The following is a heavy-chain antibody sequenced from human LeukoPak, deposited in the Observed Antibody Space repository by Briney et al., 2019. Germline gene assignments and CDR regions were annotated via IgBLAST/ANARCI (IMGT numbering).Heavy chain of an antibody. J-gene: IGHJ6*02. V-gene: IGHV3-7*03. Sequence: GGSLRLSCEGSAFIFSGHWMNWVRQTPGKGLEWVASIKEDGSERQYVDSVKGRFSISRDNTKGSLFLQLNSLRAEDTAVYYCAKEGHYYDSSGYQYYYYYGMDVWGQGTTVTVSS. CDR2: IKEDGSER. D-gene: IGHD3-22*01. CDR1: AFIFSGHW. CDR3: AKEGHYYDSSGYQYYYYYGMDV.